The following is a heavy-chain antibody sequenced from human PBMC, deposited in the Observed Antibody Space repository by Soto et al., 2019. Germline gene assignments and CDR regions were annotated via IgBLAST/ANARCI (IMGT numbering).Heavy chain of an antibody. CDR2: IKSKTDGGTT. Sequence: PGGSLRLSCAASGFTFSNAWMNWVRQAPGKGLEWVGRIKSKTDGGTTDYAAPVKGRFTISRDDSKNTLYLQMNSLKTEDTAVYYCTTEEVGDCSGGSCYDNWFDPWGQGTLVTVS. D-gene: IGHD2-15*01. J-gene: IGHJ5*02. CDR3: TTEEVGDCSGGSCYDNWFDP. CDR1: GFTFSNAW. V-gene: IGHV3-15*07.